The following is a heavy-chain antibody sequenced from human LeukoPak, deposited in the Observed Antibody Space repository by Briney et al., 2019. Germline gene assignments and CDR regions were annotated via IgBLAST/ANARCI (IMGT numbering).Heavy chain of an antibody. V-gene: IGHV1-18*01. Sequence: AASVKVSCKASGYTFTSYGISWVRQAPGQGLEWMGWISAYNGNTNYAQKLQGRVTMTTDTSTSTAYMELRSLRSDDTAVYYCARVEGIQLWSTGDYWGQGTLVTVSS. CDR3: ARVEGIQLWSTGDY. CDR2: ISAYNGNT. D-gene: IGHD5-18*01. J-gene: IGHJ4*02. CDR1: GYTFTSYG.